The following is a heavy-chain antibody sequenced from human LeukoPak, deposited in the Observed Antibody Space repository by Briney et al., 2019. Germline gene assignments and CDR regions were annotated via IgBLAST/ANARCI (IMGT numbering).Heavy chain of an antibody. Sequence: VCFPRVSGAGAGFRVSEFWLDGVGQATGKGLEWVANIKQGGSRQSYVGSVTGRFTISRDNAKNSLYLQMNSLRAEDTAVYYCARGRDYGGDSVRAFDIWGQGTMVTVSS. J-gene: IGHJ3*02. CDR3: ARGRDYGGDSVRAFDI. D-gene: IGHD4-23*01. CDR2: IKQGGSRQ. V-gene: IGHV3-7*01. CDR1: GFRVSEFW.